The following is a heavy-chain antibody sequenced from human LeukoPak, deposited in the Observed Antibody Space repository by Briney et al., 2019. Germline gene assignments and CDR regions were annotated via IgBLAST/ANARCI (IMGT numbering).Heavy chain of an antibody. J-gene: IGHJ5*02. CDR3: ARAIAHGLLWFGEPLTVWFDP. Sequence: PSETLSLTCTVSGGSISSGGYYWSWIRQHPGKGLEWIGYIYYSGSTYYNPSLKSRVTISVDTSKNQFSLKLSSVTAADTAVYYCARAIAHGLLWFGEPLTVWFDPWGQGTLVTVSS. D-gene: IGHD3-10*01. CDR1: GGSISSGGYY. V-gene: IGHV4-31*03. CDR2: IYYSGST.